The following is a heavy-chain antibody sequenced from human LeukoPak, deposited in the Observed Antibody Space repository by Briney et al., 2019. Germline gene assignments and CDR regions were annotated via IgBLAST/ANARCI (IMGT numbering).Heavy chain of an antibody. J-gene: IGHJ4*02. CDR2: IIPIFGTA. D-gene: IGHD3-9*01. CDR1: GYTFTSYG. Sequence: GASVKVSCKASGYTFTSYGISWVRQAPGQGLEWMGGIIPIFGTANYAQKFQGRVTITADESTSTAYMELSSLRSEDTAVYYCARGGGRPVRYFDWLPPLYFDYWGQGTLVTVSS. V-gene: IGHV1-69*13. CDR3: ARGGGRPVRYFDWLPPLYFDY.